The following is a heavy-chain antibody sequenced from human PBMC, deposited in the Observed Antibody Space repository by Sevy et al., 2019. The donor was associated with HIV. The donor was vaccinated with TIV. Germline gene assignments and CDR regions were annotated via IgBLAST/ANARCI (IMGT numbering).Heavy chain of an antibody. V-gene: IGHV3-7*01. D-gene: IGHD1-26*01. CDR3: AGDWGGTF. CDR2: IKQYGSEK. J-gene: IGHJ4*02. Sequence: GGSLRLSCAASGFTFSSYWMSWVRQAPGKGLEWVANIKQYGSEKYYLDSVKGRFTISRDNAKNSLYLQMNSRGAEDTAVYYCAGDWGGTFWGQGTLVTVSS. CDR1: GFTFSSYW.